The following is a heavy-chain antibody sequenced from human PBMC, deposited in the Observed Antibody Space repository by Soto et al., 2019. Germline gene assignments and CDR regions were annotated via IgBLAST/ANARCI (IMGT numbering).Heavy chain of an antibody. CDR2: IDPITGGT. CDR1: GYTFTSYY. CDR3: ARNYYDSSDRDYLDY. Sequence: ASVKVSCKASGYTFTSYYIHWVRQAPGQGLEWMGWIDPITGGTNYAPKFQGRVTMTRDTSITTAYMELSRLRSDDTAVYYCARNYYDSSDRDYLDYWGQGTPVTVSS. J-gene: IGHJ4*02. D-gene: IGHD3-22*01. V-gene: IGHV1-2*02.